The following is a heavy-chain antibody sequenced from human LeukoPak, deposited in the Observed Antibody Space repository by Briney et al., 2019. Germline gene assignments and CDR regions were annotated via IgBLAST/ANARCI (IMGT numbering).Heavy chain of an antibody. Sequence: GESLRISCKGSGYRFPSYWISWVRQMPGKGLEWMGTIDPSDSYTNYSPSFQGHVTISADKSISTAYLQWSSLKASDTAMYYCARLSSGYESDFDYRGQGTLVTVSS. CDR1: GYRFPSYW. CDR3: ARLSSGYESDFDY. D-gene: IGHD5-12*01. V-gene: IGHV5-10-1*01. CDR2: IDPSDSYT. J-gene: IGHJ4*02.